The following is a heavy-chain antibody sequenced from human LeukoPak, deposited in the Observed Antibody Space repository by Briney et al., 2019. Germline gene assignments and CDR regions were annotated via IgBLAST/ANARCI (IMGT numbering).Heavy chain of an antibody. CDR1: GFTFSIYA. CDR2: ISNDGSDK. V-gene: IGHV3-30*04. CDR3: ARDHYYGSGSYYKYYYYYMDV. D-gene: IGHD3-10*01. Sequence: GRSLRLSCAASGFTFSIYAMHWVRQAPGKGLEWVAVISNDGSDKYYADSVKGRFTISRDNSKSTLYLQMNSLRAEDTAVYYCARDHYYGSGSYYKYYYYYMDVWGKGTTVTVSS. J-gene: IGHJ6*03.